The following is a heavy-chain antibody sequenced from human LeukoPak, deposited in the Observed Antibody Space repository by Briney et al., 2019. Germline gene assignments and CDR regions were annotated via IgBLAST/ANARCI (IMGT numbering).Heavy chain of an antibody. Sequence: PGGSLRLSCAASEFTFSNYWMSWVRQAPGKGLEWVANIEQDGSEKYYVDSVKGRFTISRDNAKNSLYLQMNSLRAEDTAVYYCARALNPIYRQIGYFDYWGQGTLVTVSS. J-gene: IGHJ4*02. D-gene: IGHD1-14*01. CDR2: IEQDGSEK. V-gene: IGHV3-7*01. CDR1: EFTFSNYW. CDR3: ARALNPIYRQIGYFDY.